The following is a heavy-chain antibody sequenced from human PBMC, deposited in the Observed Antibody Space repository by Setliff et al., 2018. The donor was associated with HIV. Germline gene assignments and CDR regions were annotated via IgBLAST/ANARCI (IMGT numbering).Heavy chain of an antibody. J-gene: IGHJ4*02. CDR2: ISAYNGNT. CDR1: GYTFTTYG. CDR3: ARDQEYYFDY. D-gene: IGHD3-10*01. Sequence: ASVKVSCKPSGYTFTTYGLSWVRQAPGQGLEWVGWISAYNGNTNYAQKLQGRVTMTTDTSTSTAYMELRSLRSDDTAVYYCARDQEYYFDYWGQGTLVTVSS. V-gene: IGHV1-18*01.